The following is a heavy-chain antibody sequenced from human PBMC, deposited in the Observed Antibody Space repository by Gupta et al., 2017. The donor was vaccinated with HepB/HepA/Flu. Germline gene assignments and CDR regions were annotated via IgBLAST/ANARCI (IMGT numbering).Heavy chain of an antibody. CDR1: AFSFSHYE. Sequence: EVPLVESGGGLVQPGGSLRLSCSASAFSFSHYEMNWVRQAPGKGLAWISYITASGDATRYAESVKGRFTISRDNANNLLYLQMNNLRADDTAVYYCAREIPSSYGDCNDYWGQGTLVAVSS. V-gene: IGHV3-48*03. CDR3: AREIPSSYGDCNDY. J-gene: IGHJ4*02. D-gene: IGHD2-21*02. CDR2: ITASGDAT.